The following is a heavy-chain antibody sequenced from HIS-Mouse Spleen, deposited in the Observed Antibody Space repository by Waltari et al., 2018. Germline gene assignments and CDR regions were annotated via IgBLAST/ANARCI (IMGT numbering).Heavy chain of an antibody. Sequence: QLQLQESGPGLVKPSETLSLTCTVSGGSISSSSYYWGWIRQPPGKGLEWIGSICYSGSTYDNPSLKSRVTISVDTSKNQFSLKLSSVTAADTAVYYCAREIPYSSSWYDWYFDLWGRGTLVTVSS. V-gene: IGHV4-39*07. CDR2: ICYSGST. CDR3: AREIPYSSSWYDWYFDL. CDR1: GGSISSSSYY. D-gene: IGHD6-13*01. J-gene: IGHJ2*01.